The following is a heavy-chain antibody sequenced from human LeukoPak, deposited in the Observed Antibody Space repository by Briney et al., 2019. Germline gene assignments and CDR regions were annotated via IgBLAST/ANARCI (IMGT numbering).Heavy chain of an antibody. CDR3: ARGPVVPATPYEEYYYYMDV. Sequence: GGSLRLSCAASGFTFSDYYMSWIRQAPGKGLEWVSYISSSSSTIYYADSVKGRFTISRDNAKNSLYLQMNSLRAEDTAVYYCARGPVVPATPYEEYYYYMDVWGKGTTVTVSS. V-gene: IGHV3-11*04. D-gene: IGHD2-2*01. CDR2: ISSSSSTI. CDR1: GFTFSDYY. J-gene: IGHJ6*03.